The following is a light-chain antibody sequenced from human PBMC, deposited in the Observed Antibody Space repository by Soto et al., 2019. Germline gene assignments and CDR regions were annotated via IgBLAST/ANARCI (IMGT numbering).Light chain of an antibody. CDR3: QQYSKEST. CDR2: KAS. CDR1: QNVSNW. J-gene: IGKJ2*01. Sequence: DVEMTQSPSTLPTSIGDRVTINCRASQNVSNWLAWYQQKPGKAPKRLIYKASRLESRVPSRFSASGSGTDFTLTINSLQSDDFATYFCQQYSKESTFGQGTKLEIK. V-gene: IGKV1-5*03.